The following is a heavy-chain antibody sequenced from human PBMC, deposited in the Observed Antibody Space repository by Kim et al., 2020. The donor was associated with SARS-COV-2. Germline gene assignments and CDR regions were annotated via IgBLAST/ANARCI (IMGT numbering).Heavy chain of an antibody. D-gene: IGHD6-13*01. J-gene: IGHJ4*02. Sequence: TKYSQQFQGRATITRDTSASTAYTELSSLRSEDTAVYYCARGYSSSWYSYWGQGTLVTVSS. CDR3: ARGYSSSWYSY. CDR2: T. V-gene: IGHV1-3*01.